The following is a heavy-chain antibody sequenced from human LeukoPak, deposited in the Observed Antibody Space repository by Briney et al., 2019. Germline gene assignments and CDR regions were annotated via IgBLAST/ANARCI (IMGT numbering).Heavy chain of an antibody. J-gene: IGHJ4*02. CDR1: GGSINSHY. V-gene: IGHV4-59*08. CDR2: MYYSERT. CDR3: VSRDNTGWNYFDH. Sequence: PSETLSLTCTVSGGSINSHYWSWIRQPPGKGLQWIGDMYYSERTNSTPSLRSRVTISVDTSKNQLSLKLTSVLAAATAMYYCVSRDNTGWNYFDHWGQGILVTVSS. D-gene: IGHD6-19*01.